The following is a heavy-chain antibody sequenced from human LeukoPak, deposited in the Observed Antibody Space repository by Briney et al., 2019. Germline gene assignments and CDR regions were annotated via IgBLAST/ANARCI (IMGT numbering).Heavy chain of an antibody. CDR1: GFTFRSYA. J-gene: IGHJ4*02. Sequence: GGSLRLSCAASGFTFRSYALSWVRQAPGKGLEWVSAISGDGAGTYYGDSVKGRFTISRDNYKNTLYLQMNSLRAEDTAVYYCARAHSSAFDYWGQGTLVTVSS. CDR2: ISGDGAGT. V-gene: IGHV3-23*01. D-gene: IGHD3-22*01. CDR3: ARAHSSAFDY.